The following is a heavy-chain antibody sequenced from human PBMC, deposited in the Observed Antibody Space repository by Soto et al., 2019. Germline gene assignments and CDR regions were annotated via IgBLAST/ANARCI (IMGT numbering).Heavy chain of an antibody. CDR3: ARGKGGMVYAVARYFDL. V-gene: IGHV3-66*01. D-gene: IGHD2-8*01. J-gene: IGHJ2*01. CDR1: GFTVSSHY. Sequence: EVQLVESGGGLVQPGGSLRLSCAASGFTVSSHYMSWVRQAPGKGLEWVSVIYSGGSTYYADSVKGRFTISRDNSKNTLYLKMNSLRAEDTAVYYCARGKGGMVYAVARYFDLWGRGTLVTVSS. CDR2: IYSGGST.